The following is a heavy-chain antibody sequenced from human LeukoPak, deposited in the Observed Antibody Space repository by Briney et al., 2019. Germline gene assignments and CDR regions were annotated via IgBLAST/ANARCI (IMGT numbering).Heavy chain of an antibody. V-gene: IGHV3-74*01. CDR2: INGDGSST. CDR1: GFPLSTYW. CDR3: ATGGYCTGGSCYKGFDH. D-gene: IGHD2-15*01. Sequence: GGSLRLSCAASGFPLSTYWMFWVRQAPGKGLVWVSRINGDGSSTSYADSVKGRFTISRDNAENTLYLQMNSLRAEDTAVYYCATGGYCTGGSCYKGFDHWGQGTLVTVSS. J-gene: IGHJ4*02.